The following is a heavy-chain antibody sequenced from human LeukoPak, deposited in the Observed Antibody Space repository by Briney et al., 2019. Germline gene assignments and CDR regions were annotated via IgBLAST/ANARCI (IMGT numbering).Heavy chain of an antibody. J-gene: IGHJ5*02. CDR3: ARKRLRFDP. V-gene: IGHV4-59*08. Sequence: SETLSLTCSVSGASISSYYWSWIRQPPGKGLEWIGYIYHSGSTKYNPSLKSRVAISVDTSKNQFSLKLNSVTAADTAVYYCARKRLRFDPGGKGTLVTVSS. CDR2: IYHSGST. D-gene: IGHD5-12*01. CDR1: GASISSYY.